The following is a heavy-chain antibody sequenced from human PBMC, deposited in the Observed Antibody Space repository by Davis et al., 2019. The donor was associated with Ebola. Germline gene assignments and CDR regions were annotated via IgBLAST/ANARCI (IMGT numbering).Heavy chain of an antibody. D-gene: IGHD1-26*01. V-gene: IGHV3-64D*08. J-gene: IGHJ4*02. CDR1: GFTFSSYA. CDR3: VKEGTTTTWVDSDN. Sequence: GGSLRLSCSASGFTFSSYAMHWVRQAPGKGLEYVSAISSNGGSTYYADSVKGRFTISRDNSKNTLYLQMSSLRAEDTAVYYCVKEGTTTTWVDSDNWGQGTLVTVAS. CDR2: ISSNGGST.